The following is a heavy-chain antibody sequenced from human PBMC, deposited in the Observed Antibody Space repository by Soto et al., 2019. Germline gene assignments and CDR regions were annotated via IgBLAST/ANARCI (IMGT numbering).Heavy chain of an antibody. D-gene: IGHD3-16*01. CDR1: GYTFTSYG. CDR3: ARGGDYYYGLDV. Sequence: VASVKVSCKASGYTFTSYGVSWVRQAPGQGLEWMGWISAFNGQTNYIQKVQGRVTWTTEASTSTAYMELRSLRSDDTAVYYCARGGDYYYGLDVWGQGTTVTVSS. CDR2: ISAFNGQT. J-gene: IGHJ6*02. V-gene: IGHV1-18*01.